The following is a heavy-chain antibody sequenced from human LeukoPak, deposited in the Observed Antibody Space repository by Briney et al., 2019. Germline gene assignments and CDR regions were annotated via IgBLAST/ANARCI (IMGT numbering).Heavy chain of an antibody. J-gene: IGHJ4*02. D-gene: IGHD3-22*01. CDR2: ISAYNGNT. V-gene: IGHV1-18*01. CDR3: ARGSPPRRNYDSRGYYSYYFDY. CDR1: CYTFTSYG. Sequence: ASVKVSCKASCYTFTSYGISWVRQAPGQGLEWMGWISAYNGNTHYTQKLQGRVTMTTDTSTSTVYMELRSLRSDDTAVYYCARGSPPRRNYDSRGYYSYYFDYWGQGTLVTVSS.